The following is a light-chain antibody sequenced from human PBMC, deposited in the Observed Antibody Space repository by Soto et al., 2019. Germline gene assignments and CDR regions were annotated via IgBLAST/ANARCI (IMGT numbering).Light chain of an antibody. J-gene: IGKJ2*01. V-gene: IGKV3-20*01. Sequence: EVVLTQSPATLSLSPGERATLSCRASQTVSSGHLACYQQKPGQAPSLLISGGTSRATGIPDRFSGSGSGTDFTLTVSRLEPEDFAVYYCQQYVSSPYTFGQRTKLEIK. CDR2: GGT. CDR1: QTVSSGH. CDR3: QQYVSSPYT.